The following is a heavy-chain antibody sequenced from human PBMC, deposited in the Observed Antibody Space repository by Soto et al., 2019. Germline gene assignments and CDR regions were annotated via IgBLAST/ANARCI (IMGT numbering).Heavy chain of an antibody. Sequence: QVQLVESGGGVVQPGRSLRLSCAASGFTFSSYAMHWVRQAPGKGLEWVAVISYDGSNKYYADSVKGRFTISRDNSKNTLYLQMNSLRAEDTAVYYCARSYYDISLYYFDYWGQGTLVTVSS. CDR3: ARSYYDISLYYFDY. V-gene: IGHV3-30-3*01. CDR2: ISYDGSNK. CDR1: GFTFSSYA. J-gene: IGHJ4*02. D-gene: IGHD3-9*01.